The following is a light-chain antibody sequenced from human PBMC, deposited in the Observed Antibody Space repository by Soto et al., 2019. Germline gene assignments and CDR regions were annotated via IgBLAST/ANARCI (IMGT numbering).Light chain of an antibody. J-gene: IGKJ1*01. CDR2: GAS. Sequence: ETVLTQSPGTLSLSPGERATLSCRASQSISRSYLAWYQQKPGQAPRLLIYGASSRATGIPDRFSGSGSGTDFTLTISRLEHEDLAVYYCQQYGSSPTWTFGQGTKVEIK. CDR3: QQYGSSPTWT. CDR1: QSISRSY. V-gene: IGKV3-20*01.